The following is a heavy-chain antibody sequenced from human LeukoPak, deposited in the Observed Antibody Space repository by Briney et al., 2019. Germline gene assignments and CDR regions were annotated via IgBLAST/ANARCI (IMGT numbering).Heavy chain of an antibody. Sequence: SETLSLTCAVYGGSFSGYYWSWIRQPPGKGLEWIGEIYHSGTTNYNPSLKSRVTISVDKSKNQFSLKLSSVTAADTAMYYCAQLVVVIITAWFDPWGQGTLVTVSS. CDR1: GGSFSGYY. J-gene: IGHJ5*02. V-gene: IGHV4-34*01. CDR3: AQLVVVIITAWFDP. D-gene: IGHD3-22*01. CDR2: IYHSGTT.